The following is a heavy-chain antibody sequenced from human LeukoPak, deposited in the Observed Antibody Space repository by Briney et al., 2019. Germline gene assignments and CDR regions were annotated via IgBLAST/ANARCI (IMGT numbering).Heavy chain of an antibody. Sequence: GGSLRLSCTASGFKFDDYDMSWVRQVPGKGLEWVSGINWNGEETGYSDSVRGRFAISRDNTKKSLYLQMSNLRAEDTALYYCARDPFCSSSTGCYFEDWFDPWGPGTLVTVSS. J-gene: IGHJ5*02. CDR1: GFKFDDYD. CDR2: INWNGEET. CDR3: ARDPFCSSSTGCYFEDWFDP. D-gene: IGHD2-2*01. V-gene: IGHV3-20*04.